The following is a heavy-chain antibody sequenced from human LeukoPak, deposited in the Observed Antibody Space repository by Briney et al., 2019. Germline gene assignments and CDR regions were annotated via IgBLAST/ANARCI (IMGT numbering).Heavy chain of an antibody. CDR2: ISYDGSDK. D-gene: IGHD6-19*01. J-gene: IGHJ4*02. V-gene: IGHV3-30-3*01. CDR3: ARDWGRRYSSGWYGDFDY. CDR1: GLTVGSNY. Sequence: GGSLRLSCAASGLTVGSNYMSWVRQAPGKGLEWVAVISYDGSDKYYADSVKGRFTISRDNSKNTLYLQMNSLRPEDTAVYYCARDWGRRYSSGWYGDFDYWGQGTLVTVSS.